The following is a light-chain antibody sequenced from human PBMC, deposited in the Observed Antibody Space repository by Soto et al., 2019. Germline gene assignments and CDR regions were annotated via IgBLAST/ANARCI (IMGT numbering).Light chain of an antibody. J-gene: IGKJ1*01. CDR2: TSS. V-gene: IGKV1D-13*01. CDR1: QSISTS. Sequence: IQLTQSPSSLSASVGDRVTITCRASQSISTSLNWYQQKPGKAPNLLIFTSSNLESGVPSRFSGSGSGTEFTLTISDLQPDDFATYYCQQYHNYPRTFGQGTKVDIK. CDR3: QQYHNYPRT.